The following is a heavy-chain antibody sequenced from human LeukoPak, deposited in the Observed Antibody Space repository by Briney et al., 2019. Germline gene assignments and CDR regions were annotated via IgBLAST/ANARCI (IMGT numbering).Heavy chain of an antibody. J-gene: IGHJ4*02. CDR3: AKDGGPSGYYAGFVDY. V-gene: IGHV3-30*18. CDR1: GFTFSSYG. D-gene: IGHD3-22*01. CDR2: ISYDVNEK. Sequence: GGALRLSCVASGFTFSSYGMHWVRQAPGKGLEWVAVISYDVNEKYYVDSVKGRFTISRDNSENTRYLQMNSLRAEDSAVYYCAKDGGPSGYYAGFVDYWGQGTMVTVSS.